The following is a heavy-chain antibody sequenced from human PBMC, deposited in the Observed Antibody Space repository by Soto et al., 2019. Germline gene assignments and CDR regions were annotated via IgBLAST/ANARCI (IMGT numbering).Heavy chain of an antibody. D-gene: IGHD3-22*01. CDR1: GFTFSSYE. J-gene: IGHJ3*02. CDR2: ISSSGSTI. V-gene: IGHV3-48*03. Sequence: GGSLRLSCAASGFTFSSYEMNWVRQAPGKGLEWVSYISSSGSTIYYADSVKGRFTISRDNAKNSLYLQMNSLRAEDTAVYYCARADDSSGNPPSIWGQGTMVTV. CDR3: ARADDSSGNPPSI.